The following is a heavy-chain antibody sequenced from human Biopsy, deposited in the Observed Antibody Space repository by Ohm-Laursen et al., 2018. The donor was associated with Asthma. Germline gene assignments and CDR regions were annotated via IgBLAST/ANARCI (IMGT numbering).Heavy chain of an antibody. V-gene: IGHV4-30-2*06. CDR1: GDSIDSGDYS. CDR2: IYRNGDT. J-gene: IGHJ4*02. D-gene: IGHD2-21*02. Sequence: TLSLTCAVSGDSIDSGDYSWTWIRQSPGVGLEWIGYIYRNGDTYYNPTLKNRVTISIDRSKNQFSLRLRSVTAADTAVYYCARGWNCGGDCYSLYSWGQGTLVTVSS. CDR3: ARGWNCGGDCYSLYS.